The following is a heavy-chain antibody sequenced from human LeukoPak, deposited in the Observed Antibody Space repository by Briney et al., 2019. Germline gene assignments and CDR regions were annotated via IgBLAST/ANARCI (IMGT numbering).Heavy chain of an antibody. CDR3: ARNGRSSGSDY. D-gene: IGHD6-19*01. V-gene: IGHV4-61*08. CDR1: GGSISSGGYY. Sequence: PSETLSLTCTVTGGSISSGGYYWSWIRQHPGKGLEWIGYIYYSGSTNYNPSLKSRVTISVDTSKNQFSLKLSSVTAADTAVYYCARNGRSSGSDYWGQGTLVTVSS. CDR2: IYYSGST. J-gene: IGHJ4*02.